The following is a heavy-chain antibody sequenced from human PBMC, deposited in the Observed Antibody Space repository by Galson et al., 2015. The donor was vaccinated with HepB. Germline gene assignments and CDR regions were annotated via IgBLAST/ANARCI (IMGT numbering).Heavy chain of an antibody. J-gene: IGHJ4*02. D-gene: IGHD3-10*01. CDR2: VSGSDGST. CDR1: GFTFSSYA. Sequence: SLRLPCAASGFTFSSYAMSWVRQAPGQGLEWVSAVSGSDGSTYYADSVKGRFTISRDHSKNTLYLQMNSLRAEDTAVYYCARDRTPAYYGSGRGGGFALEWCQGTLVTVSS. CDR3: ARDRTPAYYGSGRGGGFALE. V-gene: IGHV3-23*01.